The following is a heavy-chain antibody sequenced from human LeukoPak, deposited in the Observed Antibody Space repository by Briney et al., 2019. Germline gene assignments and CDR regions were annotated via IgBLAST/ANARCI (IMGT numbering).Heavy chain of an antibody. Sequence: ASVKVSCKVSGYTLTELSMHWVRQAPGKGLEWMGGFDPEDGETIYAQKFQGRVTMTEDTSTDTAYMELSSLRSEDTAVYYCATDLPPHYDSSGYLFDHWGQGTLVTVSS. CDR2: FDPEDGET. V-gene: IGHV1-24*01. D-gene: IGHD3-22*01. CDR3: ATDLPPHYDSSGYLFDH. J-gene: IGHJ4*02. CDR1: GYTLTELS.